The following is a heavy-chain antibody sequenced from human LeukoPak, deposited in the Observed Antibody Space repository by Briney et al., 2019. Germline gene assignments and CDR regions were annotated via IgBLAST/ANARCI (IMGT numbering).Heavy chain of an antibody. V-gene: IGHV3-30*02. Sequence: GGSLRLSCAASGFTFSSYGMHWVRQAPGKGLEWVAFIRYDGSNKYYADSVKGRFTISRDNSKNTLYLQMNSLRAEDTAVYYCAKRFTEKTAVLLWFGDDYFDYWGQGTLVTVSS. J-gene: IGHJ4*02. CDR1: GFTFSSYG. D-gene: IGHD3-10*01. CDR2: IRYDGSNK. CDR3: AKRFTEKTAVLLWFGDDYFDY.